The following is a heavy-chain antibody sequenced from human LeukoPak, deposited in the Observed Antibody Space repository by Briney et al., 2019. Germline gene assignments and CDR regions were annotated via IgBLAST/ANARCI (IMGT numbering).Heavy chain of an antibody. CDR3: ARAKKQLVDY. D-gene: IGHD6-6*01. CDR1: GFTFSSYA. Sequence: PGGSLRLSCAASGFTFSSYAMTWVRQAPGKGLEWVSGISWNSGSIDYADSVKGRFTISRDNSKNTLYLQMNSLRAEDTAVYYCARAKKQLVDYWGQGTLVTVSS. V-gene: IGHV3-23*01. CDR2: ISWNSGSI. J-gene: IGHJ4*02.